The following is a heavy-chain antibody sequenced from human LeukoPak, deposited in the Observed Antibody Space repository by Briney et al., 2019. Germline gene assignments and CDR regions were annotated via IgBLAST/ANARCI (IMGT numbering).Heavy chain of an antibody. CDR1: GYSFTSYW. CDR3: ARQVAAGGFDY. CDR2: IYPGDSDT. V-gene: IGHV5-51*01. J-gene: IGHJ4*02. D-gene: IGHD6-13*01. Sequence: GESLKISCRGSGYSFTSYWIGWVRQMPGKGLGWMGIIYPGDSDTRYSPSFQGQVTISADKSISTAYLQWCSLKASDTAMYYCARQVAAGGFDYWGQGTLVTVSS.